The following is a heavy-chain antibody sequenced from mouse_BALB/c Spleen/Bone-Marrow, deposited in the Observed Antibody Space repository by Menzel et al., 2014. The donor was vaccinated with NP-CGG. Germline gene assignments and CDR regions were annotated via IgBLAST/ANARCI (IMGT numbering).Heavy chain of an antibody. CDR1: GYTFTSYW. J-gene: IGHJ4*01. CDR3: ARSPMITESYAMDY. Sequence: DLVKPGASVKLSCKASGYTFTSYWINWIKQRPGQGLEWIGRIAPGSGNTYYNEMFNGKATLTVDTSSSTAYIQLSSLSSEDSPVYFCARSPMITESYAMDYWGQGTSVTVSS. V-gene: IGHV1S41*01. D-gene: IGHD2-4*01. CDR2: IAPGSGNT.